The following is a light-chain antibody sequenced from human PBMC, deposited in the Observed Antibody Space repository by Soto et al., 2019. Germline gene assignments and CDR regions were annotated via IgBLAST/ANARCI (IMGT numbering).Light chain of an antibody. V-gene: IGKV3-15*01. CDR1: QSVSSN. CDR3: QQYNDWPWT. J-gene: IGKJ1*01. CDR2: AAS. Sequence: EILMTQSPATLSVSPGERATLSCRASQSVSSNLAWYQQKPGQAPRLLIYAASTRATGIPVRFSGSGSETEFTLTISSLHSEDFAVYSCQQYNDWPWTFGQGTKVEI.